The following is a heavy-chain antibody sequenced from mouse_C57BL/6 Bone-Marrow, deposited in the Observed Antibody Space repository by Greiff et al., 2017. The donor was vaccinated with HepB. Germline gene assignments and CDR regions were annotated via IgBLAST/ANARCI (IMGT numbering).Heavy chain of an antibody. CDR3: ASKGLDYDGSSPPCFAY. D-gene: IGHD1-1*01. V-gene: IGHV1-69*01. CDR1: GYTFPSYW. Sequence: QVQLQQPGAELVMPGASVKLSCKASGYTFPSYWMHWVKQRPGQGLEWIGEIYPSDSYTNYTQKFKGKSTLTVDKSSSTAYMQLSSLTSEDSAVYYCASKGLDYDGSSPPCFAYWGHGTLITVSA. CDR2: IYPSDSYT. J-gene: IGHJ3*01.